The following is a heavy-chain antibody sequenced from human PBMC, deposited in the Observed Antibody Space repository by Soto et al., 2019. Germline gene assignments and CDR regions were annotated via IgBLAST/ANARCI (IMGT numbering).Heavy chain of an antibody. CDR3: ARGHYCSSTSCYPVVYYFDY. J-gene: IGHJ4*02. D-gene: IGHD2-2*01. V-gene: IGHV4-34*01. CDR1: GGSFSGYY. Sequence: QVQLQQWGAGLLKPSETLSLTCAVYGGSFSGYYWSWIRQPPGKGLEWIGEINHSGSTNYNPSLKSRVTISVDTSKNQFSLKLSSVTAADTAVYYCARGHYCSSTSCYPVVYYFDYWGQGTLVTVSS. CDR2: INHSGST.